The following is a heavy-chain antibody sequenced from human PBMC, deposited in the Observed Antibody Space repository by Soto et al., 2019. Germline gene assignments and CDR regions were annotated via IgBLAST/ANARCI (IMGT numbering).Heavy chain of an antibody. D-gene: IGHD3-9*01. CDR1: GFTFSSYA. CDR2: ISGSGGST. CDR3: AKTDTSYYDILTGHNLAAGVDY. V-gene: IGHV3-23*01. J-gene: IGHJ4*02. Sequence: GGSLRLSCAASGFTFSSYAMSWVRQAPGKGLECVSAISGSGGSTYYADSVKGRFTISRDNSKNTLYLQMNSLRAEDTAVYYCAKTDTSYYDILTGHNLAAGVDYWGQGTLVTVSS.